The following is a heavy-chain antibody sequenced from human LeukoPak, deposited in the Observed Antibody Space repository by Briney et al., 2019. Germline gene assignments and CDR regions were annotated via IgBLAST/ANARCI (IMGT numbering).Heavy chain of an antibody. Sequence: PSETLSLTCAVYGGSFSGYYWSWIRQPPGKGLEWIGEINHSGSTNYNPSLKSRVTISVDTSKNQFSLKLSSVTAADTAVYYCARGRVIGISGWYYFDYWGQGTLVTVSS. CDR2: INHSGST. D-gene: IGHD6-19*01. CDR1: GGSFSGYY. V-gene: IGHV4-34*01. J-gene: IGHJ4*02. CDR3: ARGRVIGISGWYYFDY.